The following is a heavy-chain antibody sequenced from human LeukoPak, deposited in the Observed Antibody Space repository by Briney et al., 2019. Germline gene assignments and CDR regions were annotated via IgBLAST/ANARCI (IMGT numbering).Heavy chain of an antibody. CDR3: ARDSTIISSSWLNWFDP. J-gene: IGHJ5*02. CDR1: EFSVGSNY. V-gene: IGHV3-66*01. CDR2: IYSGGST. D-gene: IGHD6-13*01. Sequence: GGSLRLSCAASEFSVGSNYMTWVRQAPGKGLEWVSLIYSGGSTYYADSVKGRFTISRDNAKNSLYLQMNSLRAEDTAVYYCARDSTIISSSWLNWFDPWGQGTLVTVSS.